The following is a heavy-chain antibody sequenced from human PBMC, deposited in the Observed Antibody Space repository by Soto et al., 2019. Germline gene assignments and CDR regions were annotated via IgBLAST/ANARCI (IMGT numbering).Heavy chain of an antibody. J-gene: IGHJ4*02. CDR2: ISKSSSTI. D-gene: IGHD4-17*01. Sequence: EVQLVESGGGLVQPGGSLRLSCAASGFTFSTYSMNWVRQAPGKGLEWVSYISKSSSTILYADSVKCRFTISRDNAKNSLYLQMNSLRDEDTAVYYCARDANDYGYYFDSWGQGTLVTVSS. V-gene: IGHV3-48*02. CDR1: GFTFSTYS. CDR3: ARDANDYGYYFDS.